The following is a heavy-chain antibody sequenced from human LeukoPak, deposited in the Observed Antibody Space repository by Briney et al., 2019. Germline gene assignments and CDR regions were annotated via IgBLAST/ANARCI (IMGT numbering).Heavy chain of an antibody. J-gene: IGHJ4*02. Sequence: SETLSLTCTVSGGSISSGSYYWSWIRQPAGKGLEWIGRIYTSGSTNYNPSLKSRVTISVDTSKNQFSLKLSSVTAADTAVYYCARQGYYYREVDYWGQGTLVTVSS. CDR3: ARQGYYYREVDY. CDR2: IYTSGST. D-gene: IGHD3-22*01. V-gene: IGHV4-61*02. CDR1: GGSISSGSYY.